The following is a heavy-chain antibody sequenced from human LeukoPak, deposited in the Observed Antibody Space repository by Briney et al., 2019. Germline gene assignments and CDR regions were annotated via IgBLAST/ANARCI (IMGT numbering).Heavy chain of an antibody. D-gene: IGHD3-16*01. V-gene: IGHV4-31*03. Sequence: SETLSLTCTVSGGSISSGGYYWSWIRQYPGKGLEWIGSIYYSGSTYYNPSLKSRLTISVDTSNNQFALNLSSVTAADTAVYYCAKVLRGTGNWFDPWGQGTLVTVSS. CDR1: GGSISSGGYY. J-gene: IGHJ5*02. CDR2: IYYSGST. CDR3: AKVLRGTGNWFDP.